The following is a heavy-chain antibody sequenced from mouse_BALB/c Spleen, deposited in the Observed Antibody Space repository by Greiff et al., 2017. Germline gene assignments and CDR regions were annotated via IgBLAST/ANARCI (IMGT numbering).Heavy chain of an antibody. CDR1: GFTFSSFG. V-gene: IGHV5-17*02. CDR2: ISSGSSTI. Sequence: EVQGVESGGGLVQPGGSRKLSCAASGFTFSSFGMHWVRQAPEKGLEWVAYISSGSSTIYYADTVKGRFTISRDNPKNTLFLQMTSLRSEDTAMYYCAMIYYDYDGAMDYWGQGTSVTVSS. J-gene: IGHJ4*01. D-gene: IGHD2-4*01. CDR3: AMIYYDYDGAMDY.